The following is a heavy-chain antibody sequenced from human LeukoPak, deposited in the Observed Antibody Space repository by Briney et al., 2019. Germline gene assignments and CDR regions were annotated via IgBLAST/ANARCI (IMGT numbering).Heavy chain of an antibody. V-gene: IGHV4-39*07. Sequence: TTSETLSLTCTVSGGSISSSSYYWGWIRQPPGKGLEWIGSIYYSGSTYYNPSLKSRVTISVDTSKNQFSLKLGSVTAADTAVYYCARDQSHWFDPWGQGTLVTVSS. CDR2: IYYSGST. CDR3: ARDQSHWFDP. CDR1: GGSISSSSYY. J-gene: IGHJ5*02.